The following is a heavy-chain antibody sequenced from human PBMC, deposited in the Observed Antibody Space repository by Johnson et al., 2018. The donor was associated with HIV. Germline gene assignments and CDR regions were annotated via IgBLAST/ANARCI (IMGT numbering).Heavy chain of an antibody. D-gene: IGHD2-15*01. V-gene: IGHV3-7*05. CDR2: IKQDGSEK. Sequence: MLLVESGGGLVQPGGSLRLSCAASGFTFSSYWMSWVRQAPGKGLEWVANIKQDGSEKYYVASVKGRFTISRDNAKNSLYLQMNSLRAEDTAVYYCASDGGRLRTDAFDIWGQGTMVTVSS. CDR3: ASDGGRLRTDAFDI. CDR1: GFTFSSYW. J-gene: IGHJ3*02.